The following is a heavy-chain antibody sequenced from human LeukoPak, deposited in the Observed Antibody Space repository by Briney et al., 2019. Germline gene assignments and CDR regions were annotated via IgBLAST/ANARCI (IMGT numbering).Heavy chain of an antibody. Sequence: GGSLRLSCAASGFTFSAYAMHWARQAPGKGLEWVAVISYDGSNKYYADSVKGRFTISGDKSKDTLFLQMNSLRPEDTAVYYCARGPGPIAGAKNPFDIWGQGTMVTVSS. CDR1: GFTFSAYA. J-gene: IGHJ3*02. CDR3: ARGPGPIAGAKNPFDI. V-gene: IGHV3-30*01. D-gene: IGHD1-26*01. CDR2: ISYDGSNK.